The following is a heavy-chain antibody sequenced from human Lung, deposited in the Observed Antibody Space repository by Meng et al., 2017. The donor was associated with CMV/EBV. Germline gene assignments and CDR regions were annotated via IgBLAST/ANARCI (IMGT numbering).Heavy chain of an antibody. CDR1: GGSFSGYY. Sequence: SXTLSLTCAVYGGSFSGYYWSWIRQPPGKGLEWIGEINHSGSTNYNPSLKSRVTISVDTSKNQFSLKLSSVTAADTAVYYCARAGRSYGMDVRGQGTTVTVSS. CDR2: INHSGST. CDR3: ARAGRSYGMDV. V-gene: IGHV4-34*01. J-gene: IGHJ6*02.